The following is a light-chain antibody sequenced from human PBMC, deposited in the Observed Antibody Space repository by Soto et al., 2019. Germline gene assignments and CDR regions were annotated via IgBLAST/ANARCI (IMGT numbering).Light chain of an antibody. CDR2: DAS. V-gene: IGKV3-20*01. CDR1: QSVGNNY. CDR3: QQYASSPLT. Sequence: EIVLTQSPVTLSLSPGERATLSCGASQSVGNNYLAWYQQKPGQAPRLLIHDASSRATGIPDRFSGSGSGTDFTLTISRLDPEDFAVYYCQQYASSPLTFGGGTKVEIK. J-gene: IGKJ4*01.